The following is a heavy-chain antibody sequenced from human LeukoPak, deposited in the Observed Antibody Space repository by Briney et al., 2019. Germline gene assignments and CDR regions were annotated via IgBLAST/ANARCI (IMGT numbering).Heavy chain of an antibody. Sequence: NPSETQSLTCTVSGGSISSYYWSWIRQPPGKGLEWIGYIYYSGSTNYNPSLKSRVTISVDTSKNQFSLKLSSVTAADTAVYYCARLTITMVRGVPSTWFDPWGQGTLVTVSS. V-gene: IGHV4-59*08. J-gene: IGHJ5*02. CDR3: ARLTITMVRGVPSTWFDP. CDR2: IYYSGST. D-gene: IGHD3-10*01. CDR1: GGSISSYY.